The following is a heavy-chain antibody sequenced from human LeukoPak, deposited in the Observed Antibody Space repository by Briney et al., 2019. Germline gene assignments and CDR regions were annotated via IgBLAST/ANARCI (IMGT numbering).Heavy chain of an antibody. CDR3: ARGTKYSSSSDLNY. CDR1: GYTFTGYY. J-gene: IGHJ4*02. D-gene: IGHD6-6*01. Sequence: ASVKVSCRASGYTFTGYYMHWVRQAPGQGLEWMGWINPNSGGTNYAQKFQGRVTMTRDTSISTAYMELSRLRSDDTAVYYCARGTKYSSSSDLNYWGQGTLVTVSS. V-gene: IGHV1-2*02. CDR2: INPNSGGT.